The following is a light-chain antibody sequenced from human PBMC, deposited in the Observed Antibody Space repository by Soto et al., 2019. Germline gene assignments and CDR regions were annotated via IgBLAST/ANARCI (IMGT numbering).Light chain of an antibody. V-gene: IGKV3-20*01. CDR3: HQYGTAPLT. Sequence: EIVLTQSPGTLSLSPGERASLSCRASQSVSSNYLAWFQQKPGQAPRLLSSYPSSRATGIPDRFSGSGSGTDFTLTISRLEPEDFSVYYCHQYGTAPLTFGPGTKVDIK. CDR1: QSVSSNY. J-gene: IGKJ3*01. CDR2: YPS.